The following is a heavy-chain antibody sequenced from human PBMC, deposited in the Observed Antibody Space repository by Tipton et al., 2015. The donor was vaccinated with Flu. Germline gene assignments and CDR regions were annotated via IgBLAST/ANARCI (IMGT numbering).Heavy chain of an antibody. CDR1: SGSIRSTSYF. J-gene: IGHJ6*03. CDR3: ARDIVDDLGSCTSTTCYYMDV. Sequence: TLSLTCTVSSGSIRSTSYFCAWIRQPPGKRLELIGSIYPSGTTYYNPSLKSRVTISVDTSKNQFSLKLSSVTAADTAVYYCARDIVDDLGSCTSTTCYYMDVWGKGTTVTVSS. V-gene: IGHV4-39*07. D-gene: IGHD2-2*01. CDR2: IYPSGTT.